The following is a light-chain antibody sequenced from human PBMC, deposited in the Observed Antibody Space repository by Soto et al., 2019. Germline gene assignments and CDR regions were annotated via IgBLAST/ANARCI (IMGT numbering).Light chain of an antibody. CDR2: GAS. V-gene: IGKV3-20*01. Sequence: EIVLTQSPGTLSLSPGERANLSCRASQSVSSSYLAWYQQKPGQAPRLLIYGASIRATGIPDRFSGSGSGKDFTLTISRLEAEDFAVYYCQQYGSSPGTFGQGTKVEIK. J-gene: IGKJ1*01. CDR1: QSVSSSY. CDR3: QQYGSSPGT.